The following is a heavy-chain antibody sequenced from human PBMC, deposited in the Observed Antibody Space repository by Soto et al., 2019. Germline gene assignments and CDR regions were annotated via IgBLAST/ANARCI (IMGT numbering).Heavy chain of an antibody. Sequence: QVQLQESGPGLVNPSGTLSLTCAVSGGSLSSSSWWSWVRQPPGKALEWLGEIYYSGSTKYNPSLNSRVTISADQSKNDFSLRLSSVTAADTAVYYCVHHGGDPYYHDFWGQGMLVNVSS. D-gene: IGHD4-17*01. CDR3: VHHGGDPYYHDF. CDR1: GGSLSSSSW. CDR2: IYYSGST. J-gene: IGHJ4*02. V-gene: IGHV4-4*02.